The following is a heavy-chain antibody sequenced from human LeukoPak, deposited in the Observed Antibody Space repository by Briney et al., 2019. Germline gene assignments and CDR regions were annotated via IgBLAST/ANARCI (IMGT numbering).Heavy chain of an antibody. Sequence: GRSLRLSCAASGFTLSSYGMHWVRQAPGKGLEWVAVISYDGSNKYYADSVEGRFTISRDNSKNTLYLQMNSLRAEDTAVYYCAKDEYFDWLLSGIDYWGQGTLVTVSS. CDR3: AKDEYFDWLLSGIDY. CDR2: ISYDGSNK. J-gene: IGHJ4*02. D-gene: IGHD3-9*01. CDR1: GFTLSSYG. V-gene: IGHV3-30*18.